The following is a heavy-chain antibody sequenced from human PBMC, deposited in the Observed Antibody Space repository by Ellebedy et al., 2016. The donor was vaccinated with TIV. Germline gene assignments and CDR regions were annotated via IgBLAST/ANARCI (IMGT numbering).Heavy chain of an antibody. CDR3: VRSEGYAMDV. J-gene: IGHJ6*02. V-gene: IGHV4-59*11. Sequence: SETLSLXCTVSGGSISSHYWTWIRQPPGKGLEWIGYIYYSGSTNYNPSLKSRVTISVDTSKNQFSLKLSSVTAADSAVYYCVRSEGYAMDVWGQGTTVTVSS. CDR2: IYYSGST. CDR1: GGSISSHY.